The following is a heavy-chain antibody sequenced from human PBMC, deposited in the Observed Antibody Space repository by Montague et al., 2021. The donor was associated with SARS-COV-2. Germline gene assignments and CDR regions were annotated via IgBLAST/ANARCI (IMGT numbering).Heavy chain of an antibody. J-gene: IGHJ3*02. D-gene: IGHD2-2*01. V-gene: IGHV4-61*08. CDR1: GGSVTSGDYY. Sequence: SETLSLTCTVSGGSVTSGDYYWTWIRQPPGKGLEWIGYIYNTGXTXYXXXLKRRVTISMDTSKNQFSLKVDSVSAADTAVYYCATEMPAYDVFDIWGQGTMVTVSS. CDR2: IYNTGXT. CDR3: ATEMPAYDVFDI.